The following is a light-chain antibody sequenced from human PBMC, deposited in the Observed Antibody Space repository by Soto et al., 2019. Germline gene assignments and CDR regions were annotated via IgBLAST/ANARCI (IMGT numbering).Light chain of an antibody. CDR3: KHYYDYPFS. J-gene: IGKJ4*01. CDR2: DAS. Sequence: DIQMTQSPSSLSAFVGDRVTITCRASQGIGHSVAWFQQKAGKAPKSLIYDASSLQSGVPSKFSGGGSGTDFTPTFSSLKPEVSATYSCKHYYDYPFSFGGGPRWRSN. V-gene: IGKV1-16*02. CDR1: QGIGHS.